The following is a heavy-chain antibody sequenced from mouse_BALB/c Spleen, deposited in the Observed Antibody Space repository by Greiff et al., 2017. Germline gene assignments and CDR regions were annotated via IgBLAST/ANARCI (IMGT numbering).Heavy chain of an antibody. J-gene: IGHJ2*01. D-gene: IGHD2-3*01. CDR3: ARERADGYLDY. V-gene: IGHV2-9*02. CDR2: IWAGGST. Sequence: VQGVESGPGLVAPSQSLSITCTVSGFSLTSYGVHWVRQPPGKGLEWLGVIWAGGSTNYNSALMSRLSISKDNSKSQVFLKMNSLQTDDTAMYYCARERADGYLDYWGQGTTLTVSS. CDR1: GFSLTSYG.